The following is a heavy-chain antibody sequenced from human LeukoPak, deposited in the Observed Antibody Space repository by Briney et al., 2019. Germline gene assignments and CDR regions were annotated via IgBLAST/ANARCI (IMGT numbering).Heavy chain of an antibody. CDR1: GLSFSRYA. V-gene: IGHV3-23*01. CDR2: ISGSGRST. CDR3: AKGHSDYGTGFDL. Sequence: GGSLRLSCAASGLSFSRYAMSWVRRAPGKGLEYVSVISGSGRSTNYADSVKGRFTISRDNSKNTLYLQMERLRAEDTAAYYCAKGHSDYGTGFDLWGQGTLV. J-gene: IGHJ4*02. D-gene: IGHD4-17*01.